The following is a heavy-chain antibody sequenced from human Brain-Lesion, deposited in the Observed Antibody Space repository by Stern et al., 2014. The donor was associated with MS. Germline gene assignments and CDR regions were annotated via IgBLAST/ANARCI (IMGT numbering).Heavy chain of an antibody. CDR1: GGSVSSTSYA. CDR3: AGEEDIRYCSGGSCTGNWFDP. CDR2: IYYSGNT. D-gene: IGHD2-15*01. Sequence: VQLVESGPGLVKPSETLSLTCTVAGGSVSSTSYAWAWIRQPPGKGLEWIGTIYYSGNTYYRPSLKSRLTISLDTSKNQFSLQLRCVTAADTAVYYCAGEEDIRYCSGGSCTGNWFDPWGQGTLVTVSS. J-gene: IGHJ5*02. V-gene: IGHV4-39*01.